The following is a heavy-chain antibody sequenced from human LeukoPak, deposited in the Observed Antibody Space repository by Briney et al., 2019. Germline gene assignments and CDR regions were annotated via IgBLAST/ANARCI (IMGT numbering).Heavy chain of an antibody. CDR1: GYTFTGYY. Sequence: ASVKVSCRASGYTFTGYYIHWVRQAPGQGLEWMGWINPNSGGTNSAQKFQGRVTMTRDTSVSTAYMELNRLRSDDTAVYYCARGPYSSNWKVVSDPWGQGNLVTVSS. J-gene: IGHJ5*02. D-gene: IGHD6-13*01. V-gene: IGHV1-2*02. CDR3: ARGPYSSNWKVVSDP. CDR2: INPNSGGT.